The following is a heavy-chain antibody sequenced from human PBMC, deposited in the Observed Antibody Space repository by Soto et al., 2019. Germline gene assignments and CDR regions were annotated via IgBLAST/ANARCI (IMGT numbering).Heavy chain of an antibody. V-gene: IGHV1-69*04. D-gene: IGHD4-4*01. CDR2: IIPILGIA. CDR3: ARESTVTTGYYYYMDV. Sequence: GASVKVSCKASGGTFSSYTISWVRQAPGQGLEWMGRIIPILGIANYAQKFQGRVTITADKSTSTAYMELSSLRSEDTAVYYCARESTVTTGYYYYMDVWGKGTTVTVSS. J-gene: IGHJ6*03. CDR1: GGTFSSYT.